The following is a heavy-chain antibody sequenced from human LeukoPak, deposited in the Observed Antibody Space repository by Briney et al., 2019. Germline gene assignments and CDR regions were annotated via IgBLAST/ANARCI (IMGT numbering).Heavy chain of an antibody. CDR2: ISGSGGST. V-gene: IGHV3-23*01. CDR3: AKDSRRGYCSSTSCYREDFDY. D-gene: IGHD2-2*02. J-gene: IGHJ4*02. CDR1: GFTFSSYA. Sequence: GGSLRLSCAASGFTFSSYAMSWVRQAPGKGLEWVSAISGSGGSTYYADSVEGRFTISRDKSKNTLYLQMNSLRAEDTAVYYCAKDSRRGYCSSTSCYREDFDYWGQGTLVTVSS.